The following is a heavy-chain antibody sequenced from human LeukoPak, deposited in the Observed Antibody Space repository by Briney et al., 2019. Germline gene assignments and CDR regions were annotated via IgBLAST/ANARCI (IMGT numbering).Heavy chain of an antibody. CDR1: GGSISTSSYY. Sequence: SETLSLTCTVSGGSISTSSYYWGWIRQPPGKGLEWIWSIYYSGSTYYNPSLKSRVTISLDTSKNQFSLRLSSVTAADTAVYYCAGEDYGDSDWYFDLWGRGTLVTISS. J-gene: IGHJ2*01. D-gene: IGHD4-17*01. CDR2: IYYSGST. V-gene: IGHV4-39*07. CDR3: AGEDYGDSDWYFDL.